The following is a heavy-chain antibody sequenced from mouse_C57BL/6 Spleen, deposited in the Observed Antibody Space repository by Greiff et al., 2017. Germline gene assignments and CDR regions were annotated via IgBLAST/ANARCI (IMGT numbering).Heavy chain of an antibody. CDR2: ISNGGGST. Sequence: EVQVVESGGGLVQPGGSLKLSCAASGFTFSDYYMYWVRQTPEKRLEWVAYISNGGGSTYYPDTVKGRFTISRDNAKNTLYLQMSRLKSEDTAMYYCASYGYDGYWYFDVWGTGTTVTVSS. CDR3: ASYGYDGYWYFDV. CDR1: GFTFSDYY. J-gene: IGHJ1*03. V-gene: IGHV5-12*01. D-gene: IGHD2-2*01.